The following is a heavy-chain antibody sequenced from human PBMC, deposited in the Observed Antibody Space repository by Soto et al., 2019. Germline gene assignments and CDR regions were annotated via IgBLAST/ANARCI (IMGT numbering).Heavy chain of an antibody. D-gene: IGHD2-2*01. CDR3: ARGSPVLVPAAIPIYWFDP. V-gene: IGHV1-3*01. J-gene: IGHJ5*02. Sequence: ASVKVSCKASGYTFTAYAMHWVRQAPGQRLEWMGWINAGNGNTKYSQKFQGRVTITRDTSASTAYMELSRLRSDDTAVYYCARGSPVLVPAAIPIYWFDPWGQGTLVTVSS. CDR1: GYTFTAYA. CDR2: INAGNGNT.